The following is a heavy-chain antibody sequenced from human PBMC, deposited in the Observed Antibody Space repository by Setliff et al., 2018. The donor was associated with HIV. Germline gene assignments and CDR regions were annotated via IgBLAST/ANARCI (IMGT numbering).Heavy chain of an antibody. J-gene: IGHJ3*02. CDR1: GGSISSSSYY. CDR3: ARDRYYDSSGYIPFDI. Sequence: SETLSLTCTVSGGSISSSSYYWGWIRQPPGKGLQWIGSIYYRGSTYYNPSLKSRVTMSVDTSKNQFSLKLSSVTAADMAVYYCARDRYYDSSGYIPFDIWGQGTMVTVSS. V-gene: IGHV4-39*07. D-gene: IGHD3-22*01. CDR2: IYYRGST.